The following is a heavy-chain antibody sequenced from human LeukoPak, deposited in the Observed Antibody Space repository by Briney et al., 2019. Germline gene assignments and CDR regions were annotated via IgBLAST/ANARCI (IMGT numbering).Heavy chain of an antibody. CDR1: GFTFSTHA. J-gene: IGHJ4*02. CDR2: VSHDGNTK. Sequence: GGSLRLSCAASGFTFSTHAMHWVRQAPGKGLEWVAVVSHDGNTKYYTDSVKGRFTISRDNSKNTLYLQMNGLRTDDTAVYYCARAIVGTENFDYWGQGTLVTVSS. V-gene: IGHV3-30*10. CDR3: ARAIVGTENFDY. D-gene: IGHD5-12*01.